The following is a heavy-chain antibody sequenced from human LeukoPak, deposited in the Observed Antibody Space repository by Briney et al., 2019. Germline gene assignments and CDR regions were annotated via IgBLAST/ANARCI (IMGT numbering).Heavy chain of an antibody. J-gene: IGHJ4*02. D-gene: IGHD3-22*01. Sequence: SETLSLTCTVSGGSISSHFWSWIRQPPGKGLEWIGYIFYSGSTNYNPSLKSRVTISVDTSKNQFSLKVSSVTAADTAVYYCARALEYYDSSGYSYYFDYWGQGTLVTVSS. CDR3: ARALEYYDSSGYSYYFDY. CDR1: GGSISSHF. CDR2: IFYSGST. V-gene: IGHV4-59*11.